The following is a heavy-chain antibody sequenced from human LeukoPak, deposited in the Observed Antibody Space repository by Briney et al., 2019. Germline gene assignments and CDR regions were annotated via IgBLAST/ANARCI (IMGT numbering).Heavy chain of an antibody. J-gene: IGHJ4*02. Sequence: GGSLRLSCAASGFTFSSYAMSWVRQAPGKGPEWVSAISGSGGSTYYADSVKGRFTISRDNSKNTLYLQMNSLRAEDTAVYYCAKRGNTQGSGGYYFDYWGQGTLVTVSS. CDR1: GFTFSSYA. CDR3: AKRGNTQGSGGYYFDY. V-gene: IGHV3-23*01. D-gene: IGHD2-15*01. CDR2: ISGSGGST.